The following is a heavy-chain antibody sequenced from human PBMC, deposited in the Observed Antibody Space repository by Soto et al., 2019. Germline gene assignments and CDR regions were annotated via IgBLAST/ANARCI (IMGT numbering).Heavy chain of an antibody. Sequence: QVQVVQSGDEVKKPGASVKVSCKASGYTFTNYGFSWVRQAPGQGLEWMGGISGYNGNTKYAEKFQGRVTMTPDTSTSTAHMELRSLRSDDTAVYYCAREGQAPYYYYGMDVWGQGTAVTVSS. CDR2: ISGYNGNT. CDR1: GYTFTNYG. J-gene: IGHJ6*02. CDR3: AREGQAPYYYYGMDV. V-gene: IGHV1-18*01.